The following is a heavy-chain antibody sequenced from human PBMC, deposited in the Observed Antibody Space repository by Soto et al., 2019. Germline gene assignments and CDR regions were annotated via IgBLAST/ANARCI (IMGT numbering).Heavy chain of an antibody. J-gene: IGHJ4*02. CDR3: AKGTLLYYGSGRHYFDY. V-gene: IGHV3-23*01. CDR2: ISGSGGSK. Sequence: GGSLRLSCAASGFTFGSYAMSWVRRAPGKGLEWVSAISGSGGSKYYADAVKGRFTVSRENSKNTLYLQMNNLRAEDTAIYYCAKGTLLYYGSGRHYFDYWGQGTLVTVSS. CDR1: GFTFGSYA. D-gene: IGHD3-10*01.